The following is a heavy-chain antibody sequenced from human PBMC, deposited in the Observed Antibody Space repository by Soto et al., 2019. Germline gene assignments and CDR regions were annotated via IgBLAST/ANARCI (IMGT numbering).Heavy chain of an antibody. J-gene: IGHJ4*02. D-gene: IGHD3-22*01. V-gene: IGHV1-18*04. CDR2: ISAYNGNT. Sequence: ASVKVSCKASGYTFTSYGVSWVRQAPGQGLEWMGWISAYNGNTNYAQKLQGRVTMTTDTSTSTAYMELRSLRSDDTAVYYCARVGTYYDSSGYYLGYFDYWGQGTLVTVSS. CDR3: ARVGTYYDSSGYYLGYFDY. CDR1: GYTFTSYG.